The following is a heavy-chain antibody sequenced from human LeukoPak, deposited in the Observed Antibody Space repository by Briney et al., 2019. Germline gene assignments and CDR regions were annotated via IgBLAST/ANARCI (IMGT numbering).Heavy chain of an antibody. CDR1: GLTFSSYA. J-gene: IGHJ4*02. CDR3: ARVPDTAMADY. V-gene: IGHV3-30-3*01. CDR2: ISYDGGNK. D-gene: IGHD5-18*01. Sequence: PGGSLRLSCAASGLTFSSYAMHWVRQAPGKGLEWVAVISYDGGNKYYADSVKGRFTISRDNSKNTLYLQMNSLRAEDTAVYYCARVPDTAMADYWGQGTLVTVSS.